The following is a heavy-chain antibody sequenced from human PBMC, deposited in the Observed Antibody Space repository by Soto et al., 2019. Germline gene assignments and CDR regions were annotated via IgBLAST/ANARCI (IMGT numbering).Heavy chain of an antibody. CDR3: ATDRGRLLWFGELLLRPSYYYGMDV. D-gene: IGHD3-10*01. J-gene: IGHJ6*02. CDR2: FDPEDGET. V-gene: IGHV1-24*01. Sequence: ASVKVSCKVSGYTLTELSMHWVRQAPGKGLEWMGGFDPEDGETIYAQKFQGRVTMTEDTSTDTAYMELSSLRSEDTAVYYCATDRGRLLWFGELLLRPSYYYGMDVWGQGTTVTVSS. CDR1: GYTLTELS.